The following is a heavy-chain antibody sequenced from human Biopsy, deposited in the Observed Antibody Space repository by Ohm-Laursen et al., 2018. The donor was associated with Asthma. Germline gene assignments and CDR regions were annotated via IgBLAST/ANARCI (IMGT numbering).Heavy chain of an antibody. V-gene: IGHV3-11*01. CDR2: ISRSGSSI. CDR3: ARGGNVWSRYVTVDH. D-gene: IGHD3-3*01. J-gene: IGHJ5*02. Sequence: SLRLSCSASGFTFSDYYMSWIRQAPGKGPEWVSYISRSGSSIYYADSVKGRFTIPRDNAKDLLYLQMISLRAEDTAVYFCARGGNVWSRYVTVDHWGQGTLVTVSS. CDR1: GFTFSDYY.